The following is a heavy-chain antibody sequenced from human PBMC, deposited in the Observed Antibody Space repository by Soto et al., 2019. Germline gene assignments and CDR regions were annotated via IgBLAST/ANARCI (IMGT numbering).Heavy chain of an antibody. J-gene: IGHJ4*02. CDR2: ITGSGGVT. D-gene: IGHD6-19*01. CDR3: AKGSHLSGYGSGRAIDY. Sequence: PGGSLRLSCATSGFTFDNYAMSWVRQDPGMGLQWVSAITGSGGVTYYADSVKGRFTISRDNSKNTLFLVMNRLRAEDTAVYYCAKGSHLSGYGSGRAIDYWGQGTLVTVSS. V-gene: IGHV3-23*01. CDR1: GFTFDNYA.